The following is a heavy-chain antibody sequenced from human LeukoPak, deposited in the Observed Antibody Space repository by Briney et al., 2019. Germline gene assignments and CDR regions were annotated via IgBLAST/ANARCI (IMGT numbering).Heavy chain of an antibody. CDR3: ARKRGWQRDY. CDR1: GGSISGDY. V-gene: IGHV4-4*09. J-gene: IGHJ4*02. CDR2: IYTSGST. Sequence: SETLSLTCSVSGGSISGDYWSWIRQPPGKGLEWIGYIYTSGSTTYNPSLKSRVTISVDTSKNRFSLKLSSVTAADTAVFYCARKRGWQRDYWGQGMLVTVSS. D-gene: IGHD6-19*01.